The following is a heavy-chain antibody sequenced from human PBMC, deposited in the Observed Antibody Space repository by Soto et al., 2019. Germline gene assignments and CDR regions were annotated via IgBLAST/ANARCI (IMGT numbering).Heavy chain of an antibody. CDR2: IIPIFGTA. D-gene: IGHD4-17*01. CDR3: ARGLSDYGDSSYYFDY. V-gene: IGHV1-69*01. CDR1: RGTFSSYA. Sequence: QVQLVQSGAEVKRPGSSVKVSCKASRGTFSSYAISWVRQAPGQGLEWMGGIIPIFGTANYAQKFQGRVTITADESTSTAYMELSSLRSEDTAVYYCARGLSDYGDSSYYFDYWGQGTLVTVSS. J-gene: IGHJ4*02.